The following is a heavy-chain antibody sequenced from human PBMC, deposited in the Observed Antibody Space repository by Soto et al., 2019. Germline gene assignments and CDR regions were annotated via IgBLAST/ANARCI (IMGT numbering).Heavy chain of an antibody. CDR1: GFTYRTYW. V-gene: IGHV3-7*03. CDR2: IKEDGSDR. D-gene: IGHD5-18*01. CDR3: ARGYGPVDF. Sequence: PWGPRRLSCAASGFTYRTYWRSCVRQAPGKGLEWVANIKEDGSDRYYVDSVKGRFTISRDNAKNSLYLQMNSLRAEDTAVYHCARGYGPVDFWGQGTLVTVSS. J-gene: IGHJ4*02.